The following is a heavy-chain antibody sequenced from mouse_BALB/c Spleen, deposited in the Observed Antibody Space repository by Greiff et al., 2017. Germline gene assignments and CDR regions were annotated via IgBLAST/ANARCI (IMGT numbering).Heavy chain of an antibody. CDR2: INPSTGYT. CDR1: GYTFTSYW. J-gene: IGHJ4*01. CDR3: ARGRLRHAMDY. Sequence: VQLQQSGAELAKPGASVKMSCKASGYTFTSYWMHWVKQRPGQGLEWIGYINPSTGYTEYNQKFKDKATLTADKSSSTAYMQLSSLTSEDSAVYYCARGRLRHAMDYWGQGTSVTVSS. D-gene: IGHD2-4*01. V-gene: IGHV1-7*01.